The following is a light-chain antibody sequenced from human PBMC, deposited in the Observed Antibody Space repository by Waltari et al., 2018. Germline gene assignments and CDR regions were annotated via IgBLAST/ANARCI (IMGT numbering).Light chain of an antibody. CDR2: DVS. V-gene: IGLV2-23*02. CDR3: CSYAGSSTFAV. J-gene: IGLJ2*01. CDR1: SSDVGGYTY. Sequence: QSALTQPASVSGSPGQSITISCTGTSSDVGGYTYVSCYQQHPGKAPKLMIYDVSKRPSGVSNRFSGSKSGNTASLTISGLQAEDEADYYCCSYAGSSTFAVFGGGTKLTVL.